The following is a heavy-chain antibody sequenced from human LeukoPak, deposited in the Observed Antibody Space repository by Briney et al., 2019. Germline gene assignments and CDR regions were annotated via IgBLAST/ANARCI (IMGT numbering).Heavy chain of an antibody. CDR3: AKVPVVVAATPGDSYYMDV. V-gene: IGHV3-23*01. CDR1: GFTFSSYA. D-gene: IGHD2-15*01. CDR2: ISGSGGST. Sequence: GGSLRLSCAASGFTFSSYAMSWVRQAPGKGLEWVSAISGSGGSTYYADSVKGRFTISRDNSKNTLYLQMNSLRAEDTAVYYCAKVPVVVAATPGDSYYMDVWGKGTTVTVSS. J-gene: IGHJ6*03.